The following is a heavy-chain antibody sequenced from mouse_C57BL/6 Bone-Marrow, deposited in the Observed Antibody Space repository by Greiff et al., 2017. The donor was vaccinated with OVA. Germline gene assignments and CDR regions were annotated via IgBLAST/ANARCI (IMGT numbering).Heavy chain of an antibody. CDR2: IHPSDSAT. Sequence: QVQLQQPGAELVKPGASVKVSCKASGYTFTSYWLHWVKQRPGQGLEWIGRIHPSDSATTYNQKFTGKATVTVDKSSSTAYMQLSSLTSEDSAVDYWAIMARTYYGNYFAYWGQGTLVTVSA. CDR1: GYTFTSYW. CDR3: AIMARTYYGNYFAY. J-gene: IGHJ3*01. V-gene: IGHV1-74*01. D-gene: IGHD2-10*01.